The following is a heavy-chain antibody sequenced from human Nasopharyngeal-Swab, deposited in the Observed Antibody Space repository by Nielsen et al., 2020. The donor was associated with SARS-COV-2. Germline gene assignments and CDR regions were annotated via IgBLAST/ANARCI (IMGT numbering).Heavy chain of an antibody. V-gene: IGHV1-69*13. Sequence: SVKVSCKASVGTFISYAISWVRQAPGQGLEWMGGIIPIFGTANYAQKFQGRVTITADESTSTAYMELSSLRSEDTAVYYCASWTGDDAFDIWGQGTMVTVSS. D-gene: IGHD3/OR15-3a*01. J-gene: IGHJ3*02. CDR2: IIPIFGTA. CDR3: ASWTGDDAFDI. CDR1: VGTFISYA.